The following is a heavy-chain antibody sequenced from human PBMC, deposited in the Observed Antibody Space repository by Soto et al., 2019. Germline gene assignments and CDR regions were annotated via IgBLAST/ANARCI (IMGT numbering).Heavy chain of an antibody. CDR3: ARVNIVLRIFGGMDFYGVDV. D-gene: IGHD2-8*01. J-gene: IGHJ6*02. V-gene: IGHV4-34*01. Sequence: QVQLQQWGAGLLKPSETLSLRCAVNGGAFSGYYWSWIRQPPVKGLEWIGEMNHAGSTNYNPSLKSRVAMSVDTSKNQLSLNLTSLTAAHTAVYYGARVNIVLRIFGGMDFYGVDVWGQGTTVTVSS. CDR2: MNHAGST. CDR1: GGAFSGYY.